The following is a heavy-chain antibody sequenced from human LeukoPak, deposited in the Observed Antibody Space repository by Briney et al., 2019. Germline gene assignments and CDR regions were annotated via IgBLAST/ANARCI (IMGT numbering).Heavy chain of an antibody. V-gene: IGHV4-4*07. J-gene: IGHJ5*02. D-gene: IGHD2-2*02. CDR3: ARDSCSSTSCYTGSWFDP. CDR2: IYTSGST. CDR1: GGSISSYY. Sequence: SETLSLTCTVSGGSISSYYWSWIRQPAGKGLEWIGRIYTSGSTNYNPSLKSRVTISVDTSKNQFSPKLSSVTAADTAVYYCARDSCSSTSCYTGSWFDPWGQGTLVTVSS.